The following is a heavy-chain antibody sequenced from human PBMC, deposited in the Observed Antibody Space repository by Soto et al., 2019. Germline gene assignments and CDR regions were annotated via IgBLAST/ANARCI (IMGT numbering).Heavy chain of an antibody. D-gene: IGHD5-12*01. V-gene: IGHV1-18*01. CDR3: ASLYSGDDLDHYYGMEV. Sequence: ASVKVSCKASGYTFTSYGIIWVRQDPGQGLEKMGWISAYNGNTNYAQKLQGKVTMISDISTSRAYMELRSLRSDDTPVYYCASLYSGDDLDHYYGMEVWGQGTTVTVSS. J-gene: IGHJ6*02. CDR1: GYTFTSYG. CDR2: ISAYNGNT.